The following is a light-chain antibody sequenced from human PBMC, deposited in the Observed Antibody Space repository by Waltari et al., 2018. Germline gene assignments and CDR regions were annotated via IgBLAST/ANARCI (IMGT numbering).Light chain of an antibody. J-gene: IGLJ3*02. CDR1: SSNIGAGHD. Sequence: QSILTQPTSVSGAPGQRVTISCTGSSSNIGAGHDVHWYQAFPGTAPKLLIYGNKRRPSGVPDRFSGSKSGSAASLAINGLQAEDEADYYCQSFDSNVRGGVVFGGGTKVTVL. CDR3: QSFDSNVRGGVV. CDR2: GNK. V-gene: IGLV1-40*01.